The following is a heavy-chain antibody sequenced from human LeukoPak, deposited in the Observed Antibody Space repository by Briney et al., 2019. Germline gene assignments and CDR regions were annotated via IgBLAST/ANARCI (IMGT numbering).Heavy chain of an antibody. D-gene: IGHD6-13*01. V-gene: IGHV3-21*01. J-gene: IGHJ4*02. CDR3: ARDKVAAAGHHDY. CDR2: ISSSSYI. CDR1: GFTFSSYS. Sequence: GGSLRLSCAASGFTFSSYSMNWVRQAPGKGLEWVSSISSSSYIYYADSVKGRFTISRDNAKNSLYLQMNSLRAEDTAVYYCARDKVAAAGHHDYWGQGTLVTVSS.